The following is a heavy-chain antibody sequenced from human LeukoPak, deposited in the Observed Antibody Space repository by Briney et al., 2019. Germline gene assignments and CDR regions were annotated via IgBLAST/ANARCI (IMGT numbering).Heavy chain of an antibody. CDR2: IYYSGST. J-gene: IGHJ3*02. D-gene: IGHD1-26*01. CDR1: GGSISSSSYY. CDR3: AREPRSYEGPDAFDI. Sequence: SETLSLTCTVSGGSISSSSYYWGWIRQPPGKGLEWIGSIYYSGSTYYNPSLKSRVTISVDTSKNQFSLKLSSVTAADTAVYYCAREPRSYEGPDAFDIWGQGTMVTVSS. V-gene: IGHV4-39*07.